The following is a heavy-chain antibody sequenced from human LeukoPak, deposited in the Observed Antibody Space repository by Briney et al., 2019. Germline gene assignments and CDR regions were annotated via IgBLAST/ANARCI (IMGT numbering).Heavy chain of an antibody. Sequence: GGSLRLSCAASGFTFDNYPMNWVRQVIGKGLEWVSAIGIRGDTHYSGSVKGRFTISRENAESSLYLQMNSLRAEDTAVYYCARGGIQVSGIDEFDYRGQGTLVTVSS. V-gene: IGHV3-13*01. J-gene: IGHJ4*02. CDR2: IGIRGDT. CDR1: GFTFDNYP. D-gene: IGHD6-19*01. CDR3: ARGGIQVSGIDEFDY.